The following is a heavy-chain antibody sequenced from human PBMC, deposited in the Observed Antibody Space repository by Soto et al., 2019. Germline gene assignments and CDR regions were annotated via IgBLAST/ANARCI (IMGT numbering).Heavy chain of an antibody. CDR2: MGGSGDAA. V-gene: IGHV3-23*01. CDR3: AKKVTIYAVDPADY. CDR1: GFTFSDYG. J-gene: IGHJ4*02. Sequence: GGSLRLSCAASGFTFSDYGMSWVRQAPGKGLEWVSVMGGSGDAAYYADSVKGRFTISRDSSKNTLYLQMNSLRAEDTAVYFCAKKVTIYAVDPADYWGQGTQVTSPQ. D-gene: IGHD3-3*01.